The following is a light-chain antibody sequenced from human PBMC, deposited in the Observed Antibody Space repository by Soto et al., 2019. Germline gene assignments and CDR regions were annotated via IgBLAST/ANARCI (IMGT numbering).Light chain of an antibody. CDR3: QQSYSTPLT. V-gene: IGKV3-15*01. J-gene: IGKJ4*01. CDR1: QSVSST. Sequence: EIVLTQSPATLSVSPWERATLSCRASQSVSSTLAWYQQKPGQAPRLLIYGASTRATGIPARFSGSGSGTDFTLTISSLQPEDFATYYCQQSYSTPLTFGGGTKVDIK. CDR2: GAS.